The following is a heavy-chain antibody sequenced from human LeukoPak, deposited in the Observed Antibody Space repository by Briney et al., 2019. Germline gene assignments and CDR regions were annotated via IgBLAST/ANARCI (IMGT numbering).Heavy chain of an antibody. CDR3: TTDLDY. J-gene: IGHJ4*02. CDR2: IKSKSDGGTI. V-gene: IGHV3-15*01. Sequence: GGSLRLSCAGSGFIFTDVWMSWVRQAPGKGLEWVGRIKSKSDGGTIDYAAPVKGRVTMSRDDSRKTLSLEMNNLKTEDTGAYYCTTDLDYWGQGTLVTVSS. CDR1: GFIFTDVW.